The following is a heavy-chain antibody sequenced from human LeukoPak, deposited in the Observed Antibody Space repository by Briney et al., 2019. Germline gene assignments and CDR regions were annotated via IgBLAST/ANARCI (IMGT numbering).Heavy chain of an antibody. Sequence: ASVKVSCKASGYTFTSYGISWVRQAPGQGLEWMGWINPNSGGTNYAQKFQGRVTMTRDTSISTAYMELSRLRSDDTAVYYCATDVATEGLFDYWGQGTLVTVSS. V-gene: IGHV1-2*02. CDR2: INPNSGGT. CDR1: GYTFTSYG. CDR3: ATDVATEGLFDY. D-gene: IGHD5-12*01. J-gene: IGHJ4*02.